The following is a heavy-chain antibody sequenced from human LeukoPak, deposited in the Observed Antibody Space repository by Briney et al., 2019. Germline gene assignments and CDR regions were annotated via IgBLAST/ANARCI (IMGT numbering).Heavy chain of an antibody. CDR3: ARGPSGYHNT. V-gene: IGHV3-64*01. D-gene: IGHD5-12*01. CDR2: ISSNGGST. Sequence: GGSLRLSCAASGFTFSSYAMHWVRQAPGKGLEYVSAISSNGGSTYYANSVKGRFTISRDNARKSVYLQMNSLRAEDTAVYYCARGPSGYHNTGGQGTLVTVSS. J-gene: IGHJ4*02. CDR1: GFTFSSYA.